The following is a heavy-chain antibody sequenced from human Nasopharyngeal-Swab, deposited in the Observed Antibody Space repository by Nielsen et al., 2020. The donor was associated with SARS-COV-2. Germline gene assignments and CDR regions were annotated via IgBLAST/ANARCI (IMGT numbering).Heavy chain of an antibody. J-gene: IGHJ4*02. CDR2: IKEDGSDE. CDR1: GFTFSNFW. V-gene: IGHV3-7*01. CDR3: AREYY. Sequence: GGSLRLSCVVSGFTFSNFWMSWVRQAPGKGLEWVANIKEDGSDEYYVDSVKGRFTISRDNAKNSLYLQMNSLRADDTGVYYCAREYYWGQGTLVTVSS.